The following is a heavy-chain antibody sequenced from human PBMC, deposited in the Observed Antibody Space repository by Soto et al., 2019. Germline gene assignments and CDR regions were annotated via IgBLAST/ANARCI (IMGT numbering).Heavy chain of an antibody. J-gene: IGHJ6*02. CDR2: INHSGST. CDR1: GGSFSGYY. Sequence: SETLSLTCAVYGGSFSGYYWSWIRQPPGKGLEWIGEINHSGSTNYNPSLKSRVTISVDTSKNQFSLKLSSVTAADTAVYYCARGLMVRGVIIPEGNYYGMDVWGQGTTVT. D-gene: IGHD3-10*01. V-gene: IGHV4-34*01. CDR3: ARGLMVRGVIIPEGNYYGMDV.